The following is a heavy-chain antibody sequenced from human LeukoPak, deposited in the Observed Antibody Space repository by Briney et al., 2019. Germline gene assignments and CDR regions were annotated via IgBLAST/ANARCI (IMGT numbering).Heavy chain of an antibody. Sequence: ASVKVSCKASGYTFTSYGISWVRQAPGQGLEWMGWINPNSGGTNYAQKFQGRVTMTRDTSISTAYMELSSLTSDDTAVYYCAKDSFTGYSSSWCPDYWGQGTLVTVSS. D-gene: IGHD6-13*01. J-gene: IGHJ4*02. CDR3: AKDSFTGYSSSWCPDY. V-gene: IGHV1-2*02. CDR2: INPNSGGT. CDR1: GYTFTSYG.